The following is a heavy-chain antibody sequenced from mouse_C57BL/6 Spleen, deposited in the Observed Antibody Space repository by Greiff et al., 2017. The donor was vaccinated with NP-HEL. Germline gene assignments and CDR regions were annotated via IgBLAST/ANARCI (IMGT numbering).Heavy chain of an antibody. CDR2: IYPGDGDT. CDR1: GYAFSSSW. CDR3: ARSDGST. J-gene: IGHJ2*01. D-gene: IGHD1-1*01. V-gene: IGHV1-82*01. Sequence: VQVVESGPELVKPGASVKISCKASGYAFSSSWMNWVKQRPGKGLEWIGRIYPGDGDTNYNGKFKGKATLTADKSSSTAYMQLSSLTSEDSAVYFCARSDGSTWGQGTTLTVSS.